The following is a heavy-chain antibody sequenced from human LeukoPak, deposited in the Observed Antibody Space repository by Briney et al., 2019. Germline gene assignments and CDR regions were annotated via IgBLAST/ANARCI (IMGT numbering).Heavy chain of an antibody. CDR2: INHSGST. D-gene: IGHD1-26*01. Sequence: SETLSLTCAVYGGSFSGYYWSWIRQPPGKGLEWIGEINHSGSTNYNPSLKSRVTISVDTSKNQFSLKLSSVTAADTVVYYCARVGRIGSGYYYYYYMDVWGKGTTVTVSS. J-gene: IGHJ6*03. CDR1: GGSFSGYY. V-gene: IGHV4-34*01. CDR3: ARVGRIGSGYYYYYYMDV.